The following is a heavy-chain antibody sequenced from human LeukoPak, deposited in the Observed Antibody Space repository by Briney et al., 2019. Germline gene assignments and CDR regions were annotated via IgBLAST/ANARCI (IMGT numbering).Heavy chain of an antibody. CDR1: GYSINNGYY. Sequence: SETLSLTCSVSGYSINNGYYWGWIRQPPGKGLEWIGNIYHSGRTYYNPSLKSRVTISVDTSKNQLSLRLSSVAAADTAVYYCASTGYSSSWYEGQIDYWGQGTLVTVSS. J-gene: IGHJ4*02. CDR2: IYHSGRT. V-gene: IGHV4-38-2*02. CDR3: ASTGYSSSWYEGQIDY. D-gene: IGHD6-13*01.